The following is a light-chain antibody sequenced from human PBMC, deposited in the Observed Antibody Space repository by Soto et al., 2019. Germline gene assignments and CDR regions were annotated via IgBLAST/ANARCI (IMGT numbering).Light chain of an antibody. Sequence: DIQMTQSPSSVSASIGDTVIITCRASQDINVYLNWYQHKPGEVPKLLIDSASTLHSGVPSRFTGSGSETDFTLTIRGLQPEDFATYYCQQYYSFPRTFGQGTKVDIK. CDR3: QQYYSFPRT. V-gene: IGKV1-39*01. CDR2: SAS. J-gene: IGKJ1*01. CDR1: QDINVY.